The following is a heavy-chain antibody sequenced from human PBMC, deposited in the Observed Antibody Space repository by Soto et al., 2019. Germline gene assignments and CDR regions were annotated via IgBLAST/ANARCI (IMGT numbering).Heavy chain of an antibody. J-gene: IGHJ4*02. CDR1: GFTFSNGW. CDR3: TTDSTQTFCDGGPCYSVQTKIHDS. D-gene: IGHD2-15*01. CDR2: IKSKLAGGTT. Sequence: EVQLVESGGGLVKPGGSLRLSCAASGFTFSNGWMSWVRQAPGKALEWVGRIKSKLAGGTTDYSAPVKGRFTISRDDSIDTMYLQMNSLRTEDTAVYYCTTDSTQTFCDGGPCYSVQTKIHDSRGQGTLVTVSS. V-gene: IGHV3-15*01.